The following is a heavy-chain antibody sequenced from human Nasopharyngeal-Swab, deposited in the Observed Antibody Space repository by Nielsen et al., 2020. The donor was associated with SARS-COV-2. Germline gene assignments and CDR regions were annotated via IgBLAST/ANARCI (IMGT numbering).Heavy chain of an antibody. V-gene: IGHV4-4*07. D-gene: IGHD3-10*01. CDR2: IYSAGNT. CDR1: GVSFSPYH. Sequence: SETLSPTCAVSGVSFSPYHWSWIRQAPGKGLEWIGRIYSAGNTNYNESFRGRATISIDTSRGQFSLRLTSVTAADSAVYYCARDLLWFGEFGYFDVWGRGAHVTVS. J-gene: IGHJ2*01. CDR3: ARDLLWFGEFGYFDV.